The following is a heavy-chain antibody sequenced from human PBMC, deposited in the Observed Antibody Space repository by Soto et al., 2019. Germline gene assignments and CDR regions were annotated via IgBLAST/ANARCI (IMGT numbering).Heavy chain of an antibody. D-gene: IGHD5-18*01. J-gene: IGHJ4*02. Sequence: QVQLQESGPGLVKPSQTLSLTCTVSGGSISSGGYYWSWIRQHPGKGLEWIGYIYYSGRPYYNPSLKSRVTISVDTSKNPFSLKLSSVTAADTAVYYCASLWLQEEYYFDYWGQGTLVTVSS. CDR2: IYYSGRP. CDR3: ASLWLQEEYYFDY. CDR1: GGSISSGGYY. V-gene: IGHV4-31*03.